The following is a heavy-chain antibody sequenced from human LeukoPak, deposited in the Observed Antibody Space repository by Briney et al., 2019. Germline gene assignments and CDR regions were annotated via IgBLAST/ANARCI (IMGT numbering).Heavy chain of an antibody. V-gene: IGHV3-23*01. CDR2: ISGSGDNT. D-gene: IGHD6-6*01. CDR1: GFTFSSYA. CDR3: AKWKYSNSGIDDY. J-gene: IGHJ4*02. Sequence: GGSLRLSCAASGFTFSSYAMSWVRQVPGKGLEWVSVISGSGDNTYYAGSVKGRFTISRDNSKNMLYLQMNSLRAEDTAVYYCAKWKYSNSGIDDYWGQGTLVTVSS.